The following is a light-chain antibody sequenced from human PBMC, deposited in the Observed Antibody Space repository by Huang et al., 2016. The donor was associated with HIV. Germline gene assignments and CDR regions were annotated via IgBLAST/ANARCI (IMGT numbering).Light chain of an antibody. CDR2: AAS. CDR1: QGISSY. Sequence: IQLTQSPSSLSASVGDRVTITCRASQGISSYLAWYQQKPGKAPKLLIYAASTLQSGVRSRLSGSGSGTDFTRTISSLQPEDFATYYCQQLNSYPWTFGKGTKVEIK. J-gene: IGKJ1*01. V-gene: IGKV1-9*01. CDR3: QQLNSYPWT.